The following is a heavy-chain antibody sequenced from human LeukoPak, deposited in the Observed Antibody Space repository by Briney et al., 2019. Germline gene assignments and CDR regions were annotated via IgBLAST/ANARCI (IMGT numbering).Heavy chain of an antibody. CDR3: ARVVGISWDRPYFDY. V-gene: IGHV1-2*02. Sequence: ASVKVSCKASGYTFTGYYMHWVRQAPGQGLEWMGWINPNSGGTNYAQKFQGRVTMTRDTSISTAYMELSRLRSDDTAVYYCARVVGISWDRPYFDYWGQGTLVTVSS. D-gene: IGHD6-13*01. J-gene: IGHJ4*02. CDR1: GYTFTGYY. CDR2: INPNSGGT.